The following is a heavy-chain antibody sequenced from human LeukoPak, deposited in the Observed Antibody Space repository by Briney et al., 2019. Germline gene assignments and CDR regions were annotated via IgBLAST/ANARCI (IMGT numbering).Heavy chain of an antibody. CDR2: IIPIFGTA. Sequence: SVKVSCKASGGTFSSYAISWVRQAAGQGLEWMGGIIPIFGTANYAQKFQGRVTITADESTSTACMELSSLRSEDTAVYYCARSGSTKYYYDSSGYHFDYWGQGTLVTVSS. CDR1: GGTFSSYA. J-gene: IGHJ4*02. V-gene: IGHV1-69*13. D-gene: IGHD3-22*01. CDR3: ARSGSTKYYYDSSGYHFDY.